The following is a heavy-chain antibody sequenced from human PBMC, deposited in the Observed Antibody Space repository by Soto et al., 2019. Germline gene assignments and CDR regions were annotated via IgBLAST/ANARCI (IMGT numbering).Heavy chain of an antibody. V-gene: IGHV3-30-3*01. CDR3: ASAHDEPGDV. J-gene: IGHJ6*02. CDR2: ISYDGSNK. D-gene: IGHD2-2*01. Sequence: PGGSLRLSCAASGFTFSSYAMHWVRQAPGKGLEWGAVISYDGSNKYYADSVKGRFTISRDNSKNTLYLQMNSLRAEDTAVYYCASAHDEPGDVWAQGTTVTVSS. CDR1: GFTFSSYA.